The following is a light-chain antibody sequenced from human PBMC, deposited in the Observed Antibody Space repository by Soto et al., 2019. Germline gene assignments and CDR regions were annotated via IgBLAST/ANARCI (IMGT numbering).Light chain of an antibody. CDR3: CSYAGSYDYV. Sequence: QPVLTQPRPVSGSPGQSVTISCTGRSSDVRAYNYVSWYQHNTGKAPKLLIYDVNKRPSGVPDRFSGSKFGNTASLTISGLQADDEATFYCCSYAGSYDYVFGTGTKVTVL. J-gene: IGLJ1*01. CDR1: SSDVRAYNY. CDR2: DVN. V-gene: IGLV2-11*01.